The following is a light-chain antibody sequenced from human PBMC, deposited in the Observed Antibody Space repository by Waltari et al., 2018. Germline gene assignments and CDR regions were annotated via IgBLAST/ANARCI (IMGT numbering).Light chain of an antibody. CDR2: GAS. CDR1: QSIRDW. J-gene: IGKJ1*01. V-gene: IGKV1-5*01. CDR3: QQYNGYFTWT. Sequence: DVQMTQSPSTLSASVGDRVTITCRASQSIRDWLAWYQQRPGKAPRLLTYGASTLQTGVPARFSGSGSGTEFTLTINSLQPDDFATYYCQQYNGYFTWTFGQGTKVEIK.